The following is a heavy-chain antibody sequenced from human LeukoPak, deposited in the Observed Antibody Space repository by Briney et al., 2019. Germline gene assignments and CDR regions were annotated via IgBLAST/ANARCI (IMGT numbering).Heavy chain of an antibody. CDR2: INPNSGGT. Sequence: ASVKVSCKASGYTFIDYYMHWVRQAPGQGLGWMGWINPNSGGTDYAQKFQGRVTMTRDTSISTAYMGLSRLKSDDTAVYYCARGSFSADAPLVLDYFHHWGQGTLVTVSS. CDR1: GYTFIDYY. V-gene: IGHV1-2*02. J-gene: IGHJ1*01. CDR3: ARGSFSADAPLVLDYFHH. D-gene: IGHD5-18*01.